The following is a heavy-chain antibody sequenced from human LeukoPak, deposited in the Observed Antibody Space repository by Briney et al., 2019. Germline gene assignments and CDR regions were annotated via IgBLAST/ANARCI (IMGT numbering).Heavy chain of an antibody. V-gene: IGHV3-23*01. Sequence: GGSLRLSCAAPGFTFSSYAITWVRQAPGKGLEWVSAISGSGGSTYYADSVKGRFTISRDNSKNTLYLQMNSLRAEDTAVYYCAKINQGRVPAAMYDYWGQGTLVTVSS. D-gene: IGHD2-2*01. CDR2: ISGSGGST. CDR1: GFTFSSYA. CDR3: AKINQGRVPAAMYDY. J-gene: IGHJ4*02.